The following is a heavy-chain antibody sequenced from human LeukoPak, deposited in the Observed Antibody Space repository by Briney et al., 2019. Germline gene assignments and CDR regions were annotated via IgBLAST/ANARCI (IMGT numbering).Heavy chain of an antibody. V-gene: IGHV3-7*01. CDR3: AELGITMIGGV. Sequence: PGGSLRLSCAASGFPFSSYSMNWVRQAPGKGLEWVANIKQDGSEENYVDSVKGRFTISRDNAKNSLYLQMNSLRAEDTAVYYCAELGITMIGGVWGKGTTVTISS. CDR1: GFPFSSYS. D-gene: IGHD3-10*02. J-gene: IGHJ6*04. CDR2: IKQDGSEE.